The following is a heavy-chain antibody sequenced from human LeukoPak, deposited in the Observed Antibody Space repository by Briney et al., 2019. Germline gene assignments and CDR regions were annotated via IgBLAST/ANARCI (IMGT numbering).Heavy chain of an antibody. CDR2: ISYDGSNK. J-gene: IGHJ4*02. V-gene: IGHV3-30*03. Sequence: GGSLRLSCAASGFTFSSYGMHWVRQAPGKGLEWVAVISYDGSNKYYADSVMGRFTISRDNSKNTLYLQMNSLRAEDTAVYYCATGYKYYFDYWGQGTLVTVSS. CDR1: GFTFSSYG. D-gene: IGHD3-9*01. CDR3: ATGYKYYFDY.